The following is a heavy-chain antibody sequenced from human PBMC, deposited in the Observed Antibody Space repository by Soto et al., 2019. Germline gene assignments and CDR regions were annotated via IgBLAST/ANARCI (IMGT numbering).Heavy chain of an antibody. J-gene: IGHJ6*02. D-gene: IGHD4-17*01. CDR3: AIAKSDYLYYYYYGMGV. V-gene: IGHV5-10-1*01. Sequence: PGESLKISCKGSGYSFTSYWISWVRQMPGKGLEWMGRIDPSDSHTNYSPSFQGHVTISADKSISTAYLQWSSLKASDTAMYYCAIAKSDYLYYYYYGMGVWGQGTTVTVS. CDR1: GYSFTSYW. CDR2: IDPSDSHT.